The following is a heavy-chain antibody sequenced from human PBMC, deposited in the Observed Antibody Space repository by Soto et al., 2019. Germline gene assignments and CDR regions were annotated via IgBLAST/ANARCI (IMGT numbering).Heavy chain of an antibody. J-gene: IGHJ5*02. V-gene: IGHV1-46*01. D-gene: IGHD3-3*01. CDR3: ARSSGGNFGIIIEGSNWFDP. CDR1: GDTFTSYY. CDR2: INPHGGST. Sequence: QVQLVQSGAEVKRPGASVKVSCKAPGDTFTSYYLNWVRQAPGQGLEWMGVINPHGGSTKYAQKFQVRIPMTRDGSRSTVYMELSSLRSDDTDIYYCARSSGGNFGIIIEGSNWFDPWGQGTLVTVSS.